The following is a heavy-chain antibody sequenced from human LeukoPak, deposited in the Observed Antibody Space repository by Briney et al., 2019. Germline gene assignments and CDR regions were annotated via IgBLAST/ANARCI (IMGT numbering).Heavy chain of an antibody. Sequence: GGSLRLSCAASGFTFSSYGMHWVRQAPGKGLEWVAVISYDGSNKYYADSVKGRFTISRDNSKNTLYLQMNSLRAEDTAVYYCARGRAARPLSAYYMDVWGKGTTVTVSS. CDR1: GFTFSSYG. CDR2: ISYDGSNK. V-gene: IGHV3-30*03. D-gene: IGHD6-6*01. J-gene: IGHJ6*03. CDR3: ARGRAARPLSAYYMDV.